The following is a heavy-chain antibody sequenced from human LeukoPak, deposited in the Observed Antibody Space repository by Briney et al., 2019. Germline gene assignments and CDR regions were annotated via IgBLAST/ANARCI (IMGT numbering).Heavy chain of an antibody. J-gene: IGHJ4*02. CDR1: GGSITYFY. V-gene: IGHV4-59*01. CDR2: SYYSGTT. Sequence: SETLSLTCTVSGGSITYFYWSWIRQPPGKELEWIGYSYYSGTTNYNPSLKSRVTISVDTSKNQFSLKLTSVSAVDTAVYYCARSHYSSGWTFDYWGQGTLVTVSS. D-gene: IGHD6-19*01. CDR3: ARSHYSSGWTFDY.